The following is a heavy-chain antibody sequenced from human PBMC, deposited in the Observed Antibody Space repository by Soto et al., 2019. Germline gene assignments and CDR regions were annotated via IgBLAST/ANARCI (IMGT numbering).Heavy chain of an antibody. D-gene: IGHD2-15*01. CDR2: RYYSEST. Sequence: SETLSLTCTVSGGSITTGGYCWSWIRQLPGKGLEWIGHRYYSESTYYNPSLKSRVSISLDTSKNQFSLKLSFVTAADTAMYYCARMKCSGGSCYSWSLDYWGQGPPVTVSS. CDR3: ARMKCSGGSCYSWSLDY. J-gene: IGHJ4*02. V-gene: IGHV4-31*03. CDR1: GGSITTGGYC.